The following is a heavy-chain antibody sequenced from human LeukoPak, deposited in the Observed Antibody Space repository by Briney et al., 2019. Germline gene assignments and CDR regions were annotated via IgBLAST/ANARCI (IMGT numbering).Heavy chain of an antibody. J-gene: IGHJ3*01. V-gene: IGHV1-18*01. CDR1: GYTFSTYG. Sequence: ASVKVSRKASGYTFSTYGFSWVRQAPGQGLEWMGWISAYKGNTYYAQKLQGRVTMTRDTSTSTAYMELRSLRSDDTAIYYCARDLYYYGSGSYYDVSDVWGQGTMVTVSS. CDR2: ISAYKGNT. D-gene: IGHD3-10*01. CDR3: ARDLYYYGSGSYYDVSDV.